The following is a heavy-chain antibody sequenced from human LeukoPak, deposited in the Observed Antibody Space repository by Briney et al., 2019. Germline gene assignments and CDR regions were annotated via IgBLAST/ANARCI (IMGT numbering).Heavy chain of an antibody. Sequence: GASVKVSFKASGYTFTGYYMHWVRQAPGQGLEWMGWINPNSGGTNYAQKFQGRVTMTMDTSISTAYMELSRLRSDDTAVYYCARTALYSYDSSGYYYSYWGQGTLVTVSS. V-gene: IGHV1-2*02. D-gene: IGHD3-22*01. CDR2: INPNSGGT. CDR1: GYTFTGYY. J-gene: IGHJ4*02. CDR3: ARTALYSYDSSGYYYSY.